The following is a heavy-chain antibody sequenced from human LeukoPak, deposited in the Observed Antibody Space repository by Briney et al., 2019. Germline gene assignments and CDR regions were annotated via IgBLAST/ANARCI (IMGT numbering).Heavy chain of an antibody. V-gene: IGHV1-69*05. J-gene: IGHJ4*02. CDR2: IIPIFGTA. CDR3: AGGGGYQLLGFDY. Sequence: ASVKVSCKASGYTFTSYGISWVRQAPGQGLEWMGGIIPIFGTANYAQKFQGRVTITTDESTSTAYMELSSLRSEDTAVYYCAGGGGYQLLGFDYWGQGTLVTVSS. CDR1: GYTFTSYG. D-gene: IGHD2-2*01.